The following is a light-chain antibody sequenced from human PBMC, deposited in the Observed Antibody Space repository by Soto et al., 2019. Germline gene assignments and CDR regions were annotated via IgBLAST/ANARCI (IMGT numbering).Light chain of an antibody. CDR1: QSVSSC. J-gene: IGKJ1*01. CDR2: DAS. CDR3: QQYDSSPRT. V-gene: IGKV3-20*01. Sequence: EIVLTQSPATLSLSPGERATLSCRASQSVSSCLAWYQQKPGQAPRLLIYDASNRATGIPDRFSGSGSGTDFTLTISRLEPEDFAVYYCQQYDSSPRTFGQGTKVDIK.